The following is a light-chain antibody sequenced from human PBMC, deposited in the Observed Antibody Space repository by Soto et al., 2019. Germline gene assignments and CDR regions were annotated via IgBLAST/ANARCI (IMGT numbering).Light chain of an antibody. Sequence: DIQLTQSPSSLSASVGDSVTISCQANQDIRNYLNWYQQKRGKAPNLLIYDASNLEKGVPSRFRGSGSGTDFTYTISSLHPEDLATYYCQQYDTFLTFGGGTKV. CDR2: DAS. J-gene: IGKJ4*01. CDR3: QQYDTFLT. V-gene: IGKV1-33*01. CDR1: QDIRNY.